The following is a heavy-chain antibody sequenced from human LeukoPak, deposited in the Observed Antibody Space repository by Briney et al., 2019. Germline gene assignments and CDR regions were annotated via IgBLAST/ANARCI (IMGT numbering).Heavy chain of an antibody. Sequence: GGSLRLSCAASGFTFSTYAMSWVRQAPGKGLECVSCVSGGGDTTYYADSVKGRFTISRDSSKNTLHLQMNGLRAEDTAIYYCAKDRAGYSGARGFDYWGQGTLVTVSS. J-gene: IGHJ4*02. CDR2: VSGGGDTT. D-gene: IGHD5-12*01. CDR3: AKDRAGYSGARGFDY. V-gene: IGHV3-23*01. CDR1: GFTFSTYA.